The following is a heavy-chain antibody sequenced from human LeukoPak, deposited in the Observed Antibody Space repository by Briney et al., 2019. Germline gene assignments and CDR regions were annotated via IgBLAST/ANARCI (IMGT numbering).Heavy chain of an antibody. D-gene: IGHD4-17*01. CDR3: ARGDYGDYSSVVWFDP. J-gene: IGHJ5*02. CDR1: GYTFTSYD. V-gene: IGHV1-8*01. CDR2: MNPNSGNT. Sequence: ASVKVSCKASGYTFTSYDINWVRQATGQGLGWMGWMNPNSGNTGYAQKFQGRVTMTRNTSISTAYMELSSLRSEDTAVYYCARGDYGDYSSVVWFDPWGQGTLATVSS.